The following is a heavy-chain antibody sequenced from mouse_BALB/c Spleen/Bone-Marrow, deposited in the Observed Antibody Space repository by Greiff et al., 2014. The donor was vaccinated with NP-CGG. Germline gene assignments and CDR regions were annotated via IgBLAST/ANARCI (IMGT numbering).Heavy chain of an antibody. Sequence: EVQLQQSGPSLVKPSQTLSLTCSVTRDSITSGYWNWIRKFPGNKLEYMGYISYSGSTYYNPSLKSRISISRDISKNQYYLQLNSVTTEDTATYYCARDSSGGILAMDYWGQGTSVTVSS. CDR3: ARDSSGGILAMDY. J-gene: IGHJ4*01. V-gene: IGHV3-8*02. CDR2: ISYSGST. D-gene: IGHD3-2*01. CDR1: RDSITSGY.